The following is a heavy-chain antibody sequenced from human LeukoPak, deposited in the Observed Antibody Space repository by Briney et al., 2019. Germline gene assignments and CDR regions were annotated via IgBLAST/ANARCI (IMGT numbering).Heavy chain of an antibody. V-gene: IGHV3-66*02. D-gene: IGHD3-22*01. Sequence: PGGSLRLSCAASGFTVSSNYMSWVRQAPGKGLEWVSVIYSGGSTYYADSVKGRFTISRDNSKNTLYLQMNSLRAEDTAVYYCARDIPSDSNGYPISSQHWGQGTLVTVSS. J-gene: IGHJ1*01. CDR3: ARDIPSDSNGYPISSQH. CDR1: GFTVSSNY. CDR2: IYSGGST.